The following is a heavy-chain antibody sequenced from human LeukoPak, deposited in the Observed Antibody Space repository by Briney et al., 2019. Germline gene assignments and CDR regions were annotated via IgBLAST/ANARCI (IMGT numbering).Heavy chain of an antibody. D-gene: IGHD5-12*01. CDR1: GGSISSYY. Sequence: PSETLSLTCTVSGGSISSYYWSWIRQPAGKGLEWIGRIYTSGSTNYNPSLKSRVTMSVDTSKNQFSLKLSSVTAADTAVYYCARGGIVATFHWFDPWGQGTLVTVSS. J-gene: IGHJ5*02. CDR2: IYTSGST. CDR3: ARGGIVATFHWFDP. V-gene: IGHV4-4*07.